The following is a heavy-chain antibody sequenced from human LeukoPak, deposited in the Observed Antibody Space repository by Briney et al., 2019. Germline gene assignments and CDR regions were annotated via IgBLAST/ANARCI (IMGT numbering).Heavy chain of an antibody. Sequence: GRSLRLSCAASGFTFRIYGMHWVRQAPGKGLEWVAVIWDDGSDKYYADSVKGRFTISRDNSKNTLYLQLNSLRAEDTALYYCEYDLPYGGGSRGFDYWGQGTLVTVSS. CDR3: EYDLPYGGGSRGFDY. D-gene: IGHD6-19*01. J-gene: IGHJ4*02. CDR1: GFTFRIYG. CDR2: IWDDGSDK. V-gene: IGHV3-33*06.